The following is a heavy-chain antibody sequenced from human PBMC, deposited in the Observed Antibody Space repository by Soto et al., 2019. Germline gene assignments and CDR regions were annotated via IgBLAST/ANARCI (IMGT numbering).Heavy chain of an antibody. D-gene: IGHD6-6*01. CDR3: ARAGKAALKASDMDWFDP. J-gene: IGHJ5*02. V-gene: IGHV6-1*01. CDR1: GDSVSSNSAA. CDR2: TYYRSKWYN. Sequence: SQTLSLTCAISGDSVSSNSAAWNWIRQSPSRGLEWLGRTYYRSKWYNDYAVSVKSRITINPDTSKNQFSLQLNSVTPEDTAVYYCARAGKAALKASDMDWFDPWGQGNLVTVSS.